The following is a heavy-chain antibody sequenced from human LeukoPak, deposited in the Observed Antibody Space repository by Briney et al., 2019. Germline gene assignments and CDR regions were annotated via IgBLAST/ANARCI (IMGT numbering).Heavy chain of an antibody. CDR2: INPSSGGT. D-gene: IGHD6-13*01. CDR1: GYTLTELS. V-gene: IGHV1-2*02. Sequence: ASVKVSCKVSGYTLTELSMHWVRQAPGQGPEWMGWINPSSGGTNPAQKFQGRVAMTRDTSISTVYIQLKRLTSDDTAVYYCAGGSSYYFFDYWGQGVLVTVSS. J-gene: IGHJ4*02. CDR3: AGGSSYYFFDY.